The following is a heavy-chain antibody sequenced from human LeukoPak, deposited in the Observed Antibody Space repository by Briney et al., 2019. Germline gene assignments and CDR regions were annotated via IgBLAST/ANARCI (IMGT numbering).Heavy chain of an antibody. CDR3: ARGRPLYSSSWTSDY. J-gene: IGHJ4*02. D-gene: IGHD6-13*01. CDR2: INHSGST. CDR1: GGSFSGYY. Sequence: RPSETLSLTCAVYGGSFSGYYWSWIRQPPGKGLEWIGEINHSGSTNYNPSLKSRVTISVDTSKNQFSLKLSSVTAADTALYYCARGRPLYSSSWTSDYWGQGTLVTVSS. V-gene: IGHV4-34*01.